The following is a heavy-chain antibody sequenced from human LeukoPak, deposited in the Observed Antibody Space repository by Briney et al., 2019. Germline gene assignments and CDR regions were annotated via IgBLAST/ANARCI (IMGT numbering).Heavy chain of an antibody. J-gene: IGHJ4*02. CDR2: IYPGDSDT. Sequence: GESLKISCKGSGFSFSTSWIGWVRRMPGKGLEWMGIIYPGDSDTSYSPSFQGQVTISADKSINTAYLQWSSLRASDTAIYYCAKLSATYHLDYWGQGTLVTVSS. D-gene: IGHD1-14*01. CDR3: AKLSATYHLDY. CDR1: GFSFSTSW. V-gene: IGHV5-51*01.